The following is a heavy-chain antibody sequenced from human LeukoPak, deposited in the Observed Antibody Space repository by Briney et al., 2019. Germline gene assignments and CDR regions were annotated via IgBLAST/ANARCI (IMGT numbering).Heavy chain of an antibody. Sequence: APVKVSCKTSAXXLTGYYMHWVRQAPGQGLEWMGWINPDSGATLYAQKFQGRVTLTRDTSINTAYMEVSRLTSDDTAVYYCARGKAAAGTAAFDIWGQGTMVTVSS. D-gene: IGHD6-13*01. CDR3: ARGKAAAGTAAFDI. J-gene: IGHJ3*02. CDR1: AXXLTGYY. V-gene: IGHV1-2*02. CDR2: INPDSGAT.